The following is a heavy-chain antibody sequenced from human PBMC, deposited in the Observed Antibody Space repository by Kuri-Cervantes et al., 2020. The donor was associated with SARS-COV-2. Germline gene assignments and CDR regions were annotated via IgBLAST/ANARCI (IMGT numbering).Heavy chain of an antibody. CDR2: IYHSGST. D-gene: IGHD6-19*01. CDR3: ARHGFIDSGHNWFDP. CDR1: GYSISSGYY. V-gene: IGHV4-38-2*01. J-gene: IGHJ5*02. Sequence: GSLRLSCAVSGYSISSGYYWGWIRQPPGKGLEWIGSIYHSGSTYYNPSLKSRVTISVDTSKNQFSLKLSSVTAADTAVYYCARHGFIDSGHNWFDPWGQGTLVTVSS.